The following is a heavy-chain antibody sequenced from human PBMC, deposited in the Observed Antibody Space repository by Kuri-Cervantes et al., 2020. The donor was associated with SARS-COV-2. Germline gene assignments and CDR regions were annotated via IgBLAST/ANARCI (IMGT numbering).Heavy chain of an antibody. CDR3: ASCECIVGAIEDAFDI. CDR2: INPISGGT. V-gene: IGHV1-2*02. J-gene: IGHJ3*02. Sequence: ASVKVSCKASGYTFTDYYIHWVRQAPGQGLEWMGWINPISGGTKYAQKFQGRVTMTRDTSISTANMELSRLRSEDTAVYYCASCECIVGAIEDAFDIWGQGTTVTVSS. CDR1: GYTFTDYY. D-gene: IGHD1-26*01.